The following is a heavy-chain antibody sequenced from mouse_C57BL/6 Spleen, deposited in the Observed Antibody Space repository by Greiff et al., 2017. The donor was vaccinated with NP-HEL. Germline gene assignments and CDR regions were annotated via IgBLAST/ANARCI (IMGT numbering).Heavy chain of an antibody. Sequence: EVQLQQSGPELVKPGASVKMSCKASGYTFTDYNMHWVKQSHGKSLEWIGYINPNNGGTSYNQKFKGKATLTVNKSSSTAYMELRSLTSEDSAVYYCASHYGSSYRGAMDYWGQGTSVTVSS. J-gene: IGHJ4*01. V-gene: IGHV1-22*01. CDR3: ASHYGSSYRGAMDY. CDR2: INPNNGGT. CDR1: GYTFTDYN. D-gene: IGHD1-1*01.